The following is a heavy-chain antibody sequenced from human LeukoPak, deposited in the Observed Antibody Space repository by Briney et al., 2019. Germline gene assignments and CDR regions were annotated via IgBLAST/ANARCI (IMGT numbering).Heavy chain of an antibody. CDR2: IYYSGST. V-gene: IGHV4-59*01. CDR1: GGSISSYY. D-gene: IGHD6-19*01. Sequence: SVTLSLTCTVSGGSISSYYWSWIRQPPGKGLEWIGYIYYSGSTNYNPSLKSRVTISVDTSKNQFSLKLSSVTAADTAVYYCARGAIEWLVSNWGQGTLVTVSS. CDR3: ARGAIEWLVSN. J-gene: IGHJ4*02.